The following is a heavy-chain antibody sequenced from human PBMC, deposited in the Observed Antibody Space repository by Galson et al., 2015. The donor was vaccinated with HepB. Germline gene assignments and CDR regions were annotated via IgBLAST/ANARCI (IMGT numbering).Heavy chain of an antibody. D-gene: IGHD5-18*01. V-gene: IGHV3-33*08. CDR1: GFTFSSYG. CDR3: ARERRGYPLGQYYFDY. CDR2: IWYDGSNK. J-gene: IGHJ4*02. Sequence: SLRLSCAASGFTFSSYGMHWVRQAPGKGLEWVAVIWYDGSNKYYADSVKGRFTISRDNSKNTLYLQMNSLRAEDTAVYYCARERRGYPLGQYYFDYWGQGTLVTASS.